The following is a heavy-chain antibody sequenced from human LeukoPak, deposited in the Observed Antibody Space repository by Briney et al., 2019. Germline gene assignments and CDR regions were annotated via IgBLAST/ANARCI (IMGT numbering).Heavy chain of an antibody. V-gene: IGHV1-69*05. CDR1: GGTFSSYA. J-gene: IGHJ4*02. CDR2: IIPIFGAA. D-gene: IGHD3-22*01. Sequence: SVKVSCKASGGTFSSYAISWVRQAPGQGLEWMGGIIPIFGAANYAQKFQGRVTMTRDTSTSTVYMELSSLRSDDTAVYYCARDQSDTHFYDSTDYWGQGTLVTVPS. CDR3: ARDQSDTHFYDSTDY.